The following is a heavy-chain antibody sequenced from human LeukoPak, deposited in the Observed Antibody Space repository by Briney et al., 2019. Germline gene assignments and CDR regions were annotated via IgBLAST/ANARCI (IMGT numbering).Heavy chain of an antibody. CDR2: ISATGGNT. D-gene: IGHD3-22*01. Sequence: GSLRLSCAASGFTFSKYAMTLVRQAPGMGLELVSSISATGGNTYSSHSLTGRFTMCRDNSQNTLYLQVNSLRAEDTAVYYCAKERGPHYYDATGYYGAIDYWGQGTLVTVSS. V-gene: IGHV3-23*01. CDR1: GFTFSKYA. CDR3: AKERGPHYYDATGYYGAIDY. J-gene: IGHJ4*02.